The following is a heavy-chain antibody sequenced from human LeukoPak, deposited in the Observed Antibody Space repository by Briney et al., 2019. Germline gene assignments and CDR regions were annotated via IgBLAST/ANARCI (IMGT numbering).Heavy chain of an antibody. D-gene: IGHD5-12*01. CDR1: GFTFSSYS. Sequence: GGSLRLSCAASGFTFSSYSITWVRQAAGKGLEWVSYISSSSNTIYYADSVKGRFTLYRDNAKNSLYLQIHSLRAQDTAAYYCARGYPGMRVGTIGDFDYWGQGALVTVSS. CDR3: ARGYPGMRVGTIGDFDY. V-gene: IGHV3-48*04. J-gene: IGHJ4*02. CDR2: ISSSSNTI.